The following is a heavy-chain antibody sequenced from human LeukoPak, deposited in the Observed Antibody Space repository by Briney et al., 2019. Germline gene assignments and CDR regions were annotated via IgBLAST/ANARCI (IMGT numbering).Heavy chain of an antibody. D-gene: IGHD3-22*01. V-gene: IGHV3-7*01. J-gene: IGHJ4*02. Sequence: GSLRLSCAASGFRFSSYWLMWVRQTPGKGLQWVATIKEDGRQTFYSDSVMGRFTISIDSAKNSLYLQMNSLRVEETAVYYCYGTRGYWGQGALVTVSS. CDR2: IKEDGRQT. CDR3: YGTRGY. CDR1: GFRFSSYW.